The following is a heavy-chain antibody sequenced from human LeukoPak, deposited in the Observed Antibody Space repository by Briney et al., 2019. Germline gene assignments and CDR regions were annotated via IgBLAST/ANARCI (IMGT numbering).Heavy chain of an antibody. D-gene: IGHD3-22*01. Sequence: GGSLRLSCAVSGITLSNYGMSWVRQAPGKGLEWVAGISDSGGRSNYADSVKGRFTISRDNPKNTLYLQMNSLRAEDTAVYFCAKRGVVIRVILVGFHKEAYYFDSWGQGALVTVSS. CDR2: ISDSGGRS. J-gene: IGHJ4*02. V-gene: IGHV3-23*01. CDR3: AKRGVVIRVILVGFHKEAYYFDS. CDR1: GITLSNYG.